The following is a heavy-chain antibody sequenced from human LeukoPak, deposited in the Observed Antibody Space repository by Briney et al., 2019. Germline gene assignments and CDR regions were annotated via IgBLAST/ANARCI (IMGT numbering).Heavy chain of an antibody. J-gene: IGHJ6*03. CDR3: ARVLDSGGETYSSSWYYYYYYMDV. CDR1: GGSFSGYY. CDR2: INHSGST. V-gene: IGHV4-34*01. Sequence: SETLSLTCAVYGGSFSGYYWSWIRQPPGKGLEWIGEINHSGSTNYNPSLKSRVTISVDTSKNQFSLKLSSVTAADTAVYYCARVLDSGGETYSSSWYYYYYYMDVWGKGTTVTVSS. D-gene: IGHD6-13*01.